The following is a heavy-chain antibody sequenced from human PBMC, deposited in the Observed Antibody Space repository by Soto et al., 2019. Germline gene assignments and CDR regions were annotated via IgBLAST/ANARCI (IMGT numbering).Heavy chain of an antibody. CDR1: GVSIDSSYW. Sequence: PSETLSLTCDVSGVSIDSSYWWGWVRQPPGGDLEWLGDMSHGGSTNYNPSLKSRVTILLDKSKNQFSLSLSFVTAADTATYYCARGKSDYYATSGPRCHYVDYWGQGILVTVSS. J-gene: IGHJ4*02. D-gene: IGHD3-22*01. CDR2: MSHGGST. CDR3: ARGKSDYYATSGPRCHYVDY. V-gene: IGHV4-4*02.